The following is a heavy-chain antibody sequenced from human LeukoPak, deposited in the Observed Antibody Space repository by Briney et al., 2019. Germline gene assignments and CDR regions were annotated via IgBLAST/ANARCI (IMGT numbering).Heavy chain of an antibody. CDR3: ARDFPFAMIVEGDAFDI. V-gene: IGHV3-30*19. CDR1: GFTFSSYG. J-gene: IGHJ3*02. Sequence: PGRSLRLSCAASGFTFSSYGMHWVRQAPGKGLEWVAVIWYDGSNKYYADSVKGRFTISRDNSKNTLYLQMNSLRAEDTAVYYCARDFPFAMIVEGDAFDIWGQGTMVTVSS. CDR2: IWYDGSNK. D-gene: IGHD3-22*01.